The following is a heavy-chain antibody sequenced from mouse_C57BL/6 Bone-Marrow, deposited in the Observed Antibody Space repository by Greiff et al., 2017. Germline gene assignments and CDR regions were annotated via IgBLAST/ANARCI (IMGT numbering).Heavy chain of an antibody. Sequence: QVQLQQPGAELVKPGASVKLSCKASGYTFTSYWMHWVKQRPGQGLEWIGWIDPENGDTEYASKFTGKATLTADTSSNTAYLQLNSLTSEDTAVYYCAHFCACGSSPAWFAYWGQGTLVTVSA. D-gene: IGHD1-1*01. CDR1: GYTFTSYW. J-gene: IGHJ3*01. CDR2: IDPENGDT. V-gene: IGHV1-64*01. CDR3: AHFCACGSSPAWFAY.